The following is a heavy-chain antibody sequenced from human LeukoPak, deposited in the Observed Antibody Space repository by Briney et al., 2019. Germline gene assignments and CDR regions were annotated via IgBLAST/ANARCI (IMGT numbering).Heavy chain of an antibody. CDR1: GFTFSSYA. CDR2: ISYDGSNK. D-gene: IGHD2-15*01. J-gene: IGHJ6*03. CDR3: AKGYCSGGSCYSHSHYYYMDV. V-gene: IGHV3-30*04. Sequence: GGSLRLSCAASGFTFSSYAMHWVRQAPGKGLEWVAVISYDGSNKYYADSVKGRFTISRDNSKNTLYLQMNSLRAEDTAVYYCAKGYCSGGSCYSHSHYYYMDVWGKGTTVTISS.